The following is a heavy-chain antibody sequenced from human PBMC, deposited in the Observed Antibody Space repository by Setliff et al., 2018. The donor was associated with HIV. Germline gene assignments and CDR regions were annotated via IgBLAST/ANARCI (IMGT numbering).Heavy chain of an antibody. J-gene: IGHJ5*02. CDR2: TYSSGST. CDR3: ARQIWNGGPGYGFDP. V-gene: IGHV4-61*09. Sequence: PSETLSLTCTVSGGSISSDTYHYSWIRQPAGKGLEWIGQTYSSGSTKCNPSLKSRVTVSKDTTKNQLSLRLSSVTAADTAVYYCARQIWNGGPGYGFDPWGQGNPGTGSS. D-gene: IGHD3-9*01. CDR1: GGSISSDTYH.